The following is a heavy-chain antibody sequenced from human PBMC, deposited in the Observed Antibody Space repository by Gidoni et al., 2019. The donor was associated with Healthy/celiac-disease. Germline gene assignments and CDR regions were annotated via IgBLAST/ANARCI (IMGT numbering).Heavy chain of an antibody. CDR2: INHSGST. D-gene: IGHD3-22*01. J-gene: IGHJ4*02. CDR3: ARGGGYPDY. V-gene: IGHV4-34*01. Sequence: QVQLQQWGAGLLKPSATLSLTCAFYGGSFSGYYWSWIRQPPGKGLEWIGEINHSGSTNYNPSLKSRVTISVDTSKNQCSLKLSSVTAADTAVYYCARGGGYPDYWGQGTLVTVSS. CDR1: GGSFSGYY.